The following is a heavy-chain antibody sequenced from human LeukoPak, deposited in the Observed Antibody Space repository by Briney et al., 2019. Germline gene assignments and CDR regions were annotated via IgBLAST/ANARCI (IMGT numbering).Heavy chain of an antibody. CDR3: AKDIVGATTNVDY. Sequence: GTSLRLSCAASGFTFISYAIHWVRQAPGKGLEWVAVISFHGTDTFYADSVKGRFTISRDNSKNTLYLQMNSLRAEDTAVYYCAKDIVGATTNVDYWGQGTLVTVSS. CDR2: ISFHGTDT. D-gene: IGHD1-26*01. CDR1: GFTFISYA. J-gene: IGHJ4*02. V-gene: IGHV3-30*04.